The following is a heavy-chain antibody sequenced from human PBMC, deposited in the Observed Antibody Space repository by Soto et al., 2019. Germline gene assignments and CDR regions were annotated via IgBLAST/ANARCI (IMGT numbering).Heavy chain of an antibody. V-gene: IGHV3-23*01. J-gene: IGHJ4*02. CDR1: WFKVSNYA. CDR3: AKDRRAGGNSAFYFDF. Sequence: GGSLCLSCSASWFKVSNYAMSLFRQTPGKGLEWVSLISATGGGTYYADSVKGRFTISRDNSHNTLYLQVHSLTAEDTAVYYCAKDRRAGGNSAFYFDFWGQGAQVTVSS. D-gene: IGHD3-16*01. CDR2: ISATGGGT.